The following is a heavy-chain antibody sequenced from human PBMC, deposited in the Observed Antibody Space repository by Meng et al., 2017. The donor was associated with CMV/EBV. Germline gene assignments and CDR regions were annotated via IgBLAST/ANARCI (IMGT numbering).Heavy chain of an antibody. CDR1: GFAVSGNY. J-gene: IGHJ4*02. CDR2: IYSGDST. V-gene: IGHV3-53*01. CDR3: ARAYDYGDYDSCYFDY. Sequence: GGSLRLSCAASGFAVSGNYMSWGRQAPGKGLQWVSVIYSGDSTYYADSVKGRFTISRDNSKSTLYLQMNSLRAEDTAVYYCARAYDYGDYDSCYFDYWGQGTLVTVSS. D-gene: IGHD4-17*01.